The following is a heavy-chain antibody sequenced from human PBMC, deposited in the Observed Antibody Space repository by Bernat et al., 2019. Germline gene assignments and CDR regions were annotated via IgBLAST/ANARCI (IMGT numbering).Heavy chain of an antibody. D-gene: IGHD3-10*01. V-gene: IGHV3-15*07. CDR1: GFTFSNAW. CDR3: TTGFYGSGSRYNWPAGAFDI. Sequence: EVQLVESGGDLVQPGGSLRLSCAASGFTFSNAWMNWVRQAPGEGLEWVGRIKSKTDGGTIDYAGSVKGRFTISRDDSRNTLYLQMNSLKTEDTALYYGTTGFYGSGSRYNWPAGAFDIWGQGTVVTVSS. J-gene: IGHJ3*02. CDR2: IKSKTDGGTI.